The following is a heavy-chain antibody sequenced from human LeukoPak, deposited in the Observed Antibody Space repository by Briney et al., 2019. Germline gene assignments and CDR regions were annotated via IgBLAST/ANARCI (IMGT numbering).Heavy chain of an antibody. CDR1: GFTFSSYS. J-gene: IGHJ5*02. D-gene: IGHD3-10*01. Sequence: GGSLRLSCAASGFTFSSYSMNWVRQAPGKGLEWVSSISSSSSYIYYADSVKGRFTISRDNAKNSLYLQMNSLRAEDTAVYYCARGALYYYGSGRGNWFDPWGQGTLVTVSS. CDR3: ARGALYYYGSGRGNWFDP. CDR2: ISSSSSYI. V-gene: IGHV3-21*01.